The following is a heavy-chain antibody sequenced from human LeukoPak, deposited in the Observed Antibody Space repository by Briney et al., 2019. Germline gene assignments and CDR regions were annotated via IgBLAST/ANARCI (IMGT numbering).Heavy chain of an antibody. V-gene: IGHV3-23*01. CDR1: GFTFSSYG. J-gene: IGHJ4*02. D-gene: IGHD3-10*01. Sequence: GGSLRLSCAASGFTFSSYGMSWVRQAPGKGLEWVSAISGSGGSTYYADSVKGRFTISRDNSKNTLYLQMNSLRAEDTAVYYCAKDTDKDSLWFGESLDYWGQGTLVTVSS. CDR2: ISGSGGST. CDR3: AKDTDKDSLWFGESLDY.